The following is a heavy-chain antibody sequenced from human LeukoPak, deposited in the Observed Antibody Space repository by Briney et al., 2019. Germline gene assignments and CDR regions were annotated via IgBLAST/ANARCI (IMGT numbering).Heavy chain of an antibody. V-gene: IGHV5-51*01. CDR3: ARQDGNSKYYFDY. Sequence: GESLHSSGKGSGYSFTYYWIGWVRQMPGKGLEWMGIIYPGDSDTRYRPSFQGQVTISVDKSISTAYLQWSSLKASDTAMYYCARQDGNSKYYFDYWGEGTVDSVPS. CDR2: IYPGDSDT. J-gene: IGHJ4*02. D-gene: IGHD1-1*01. CDR1: GYSFTYYW.